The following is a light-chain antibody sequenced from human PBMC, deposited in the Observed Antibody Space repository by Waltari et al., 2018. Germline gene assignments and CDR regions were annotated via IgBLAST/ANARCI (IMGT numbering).Light chain of an antibody. CDR2: VNSDGSH. CDR3: QTGGFGIWV. Sequence: QLMLTQSPSASASLGASVKLTCTLSSGHSSYAIAWLQQQPEKGPRYLMKVNSDGSHSKGDGIPDRFSGSSSGAERYLTISSLQSEDEADYYCQTGGFGIWVFGGGTKLTVL. J-gene: IGLJ3*02. V-gene: IGLV4-69*01. CDR1: SGHSSYA.